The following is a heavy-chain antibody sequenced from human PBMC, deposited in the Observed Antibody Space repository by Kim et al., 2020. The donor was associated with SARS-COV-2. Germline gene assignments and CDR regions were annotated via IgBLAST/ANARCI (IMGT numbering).Heavy chain of an antibody. D-gene: IGHD5-18*01. J-gene: IGHJ4*02. CDR3: ARDEGYTYGYKSTDN. Sequence: PSLKSRVTISVDTSKNQFSLKLSSVIVADTAVYYCARDEGYTYGYKSTDNWGQGTLVTVSS. V-gene: IGHV4-39*07.